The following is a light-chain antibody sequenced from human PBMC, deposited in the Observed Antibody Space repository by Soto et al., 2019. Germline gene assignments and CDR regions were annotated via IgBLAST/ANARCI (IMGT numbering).Light chain of an antibody. CDR3: QQSYNLPRT. CDR1: QTISSY. V-gene: IGKV1-39*01. CDR2: GAS. Sequence: DIQMTQSPSSLSASVGDRVTINCRASQTISSYLNWYQQKPGKAPKLLIYGASALQCGVPSRFSGSGSGTDFTLTIRSLQPDDFATYYCQQSYNLPRTFGPGTKVDIK. J-gene: IGKJ3*01.